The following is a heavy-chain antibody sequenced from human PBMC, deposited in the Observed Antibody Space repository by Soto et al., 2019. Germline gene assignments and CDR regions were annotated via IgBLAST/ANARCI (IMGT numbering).Heavy chain of an antibody. Sequence: QVTLKESGPVLVKPTETLTLTCTVSGFSLSNARMGVSWIRQPQGKALEWLAHIFSNDEKSYSTSLKSRLTISKDTSKSQVVLTMTNMDPVDTATYYCARIQIATYDYIWGSYRYGSFDYWGQGTLVTVSS. CDR3: ARIQIATYDYIWGSYRYGSFDY. CDR2: IFSNDEK. D-gene: IGHD3-16*02. V-gene: IGHV2-26*01. CDR1: GFSLSNARMG. J-gene: IGHJ4*02.